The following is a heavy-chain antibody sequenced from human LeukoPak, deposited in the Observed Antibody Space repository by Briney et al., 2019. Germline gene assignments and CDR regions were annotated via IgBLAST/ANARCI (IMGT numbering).Heavy chain of an antibody. CDR3: THDSSGYYSLHS. V-gene: IGHV3-15*01. D-gene: IGHD3-22*01. J-gene: IGHJ4*02. Sequence: GGSLRLSCVVSGLTFRDAWVTWVRQAPGKGLEWVGRIKSLAAGGTTDYAAPVKGRFTISRVDSRNTVYLQMNSLETEDTAVYFCTHDSSGYYSLHSWGQGTLVTVSS. CDR1: GLTFRDAW. CDR2: IKSLAAGGTT.